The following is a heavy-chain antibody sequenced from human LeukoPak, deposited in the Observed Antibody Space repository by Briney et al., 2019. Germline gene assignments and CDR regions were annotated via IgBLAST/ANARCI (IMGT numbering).Heavy chain of an antibody. J-gene: IGHJ6*02. CDR1: GGTFSSYA. V-gene: IGHV1-69*05. CDR2: IIPIFGTA. Sequence: GASVKVSCKASGGTFSSYAISWVRQAPGQGLEWMGGIIPIFGTANYAQKFQGRVTITTDESTSTAYMELSSLRSEDTAVYYCARDDDILTGTYGMDVWGQGTTVTVSS. D-gene: IGHD3-9*01. CDR3: ARDDDILTGTYGMDV.